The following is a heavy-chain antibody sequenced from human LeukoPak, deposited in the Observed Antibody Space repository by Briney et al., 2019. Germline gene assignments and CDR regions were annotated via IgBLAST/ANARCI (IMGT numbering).Heavy chain of an antibody. CDR2: IYSGGST. CDR1: GFTVSSNY. Sequence: SGGSLRLSCAASGFTVSSNYMSWVRQAPGKGLEWVSVIYSGGSTFYAESVKGRFTISRDNAKNSLYLQMNSLRAEDTAVYYCARAVAEGFDPWGQGTLVTVTS. V-gene: IGHV3-66*01. CDR3: ARAVAEGFDP. D-gene: IGHD6-19*01. J-gene: IGHJ5*02.